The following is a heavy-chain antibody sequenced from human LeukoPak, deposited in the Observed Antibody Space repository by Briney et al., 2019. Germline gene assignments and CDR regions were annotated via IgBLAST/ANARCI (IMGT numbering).Heavy chain of an antibody. J-gene: IGHJ4*02. V-gene: IGHV4-34*01. Sequence: SETLSLTCAVYGGFFSGYYWSWIRQPPGKGLEWIGEINHSGSTNYNPSLKSRVTISVDTSKNQFSLKLSSVTAADTAVYYCARIGGLGCGGDCYIDYWGQGTLVTVSS. CDR1: GGFFSGYY. D-gene: IGHD2-21*02. CDR2: INHSGST. CDR3: ARIGGLGCGGDCYIDY.